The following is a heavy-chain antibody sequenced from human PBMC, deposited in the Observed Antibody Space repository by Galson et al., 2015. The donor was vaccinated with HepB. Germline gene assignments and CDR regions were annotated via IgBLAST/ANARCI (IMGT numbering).Heavy chain of an antibody. V-gene: IGHV4-59*01. D-gene: IGHD3-3*01. J-gene: IGHJ4*02. CDR1: GGSIRGYY. CDR3: ARDEGSGYYFDY. Sequence: TLSLTCTVSGGSIRGYYWSWIRQPPGKGLEWIGYISYSGSTNYNPSLKSRVTISVDTSKNQFSLKLTSVTAADTTVYYCARDEGSGYYFDYWGQGTLVTVSS. CDR2: ISYSGST.